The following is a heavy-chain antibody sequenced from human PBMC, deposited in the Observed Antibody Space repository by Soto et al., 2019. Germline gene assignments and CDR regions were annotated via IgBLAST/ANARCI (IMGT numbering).Heavy chain of an antibody. V-gene: IGHV1-3*01. CDR1: GYTFTRYF. CDR3: ARGRMAGTREYYYWYYGRDV. CDR2: IDAGNGNT. D-gene: IGHD6-19*01. J-gene: IGHJ6*02. Sequence: DSVNVSCNASGYTFTRYFMHWLRQAPGQRLEWMGWIDAGNGNTVYLQKFQGRVTITRDTSANTAYMELSSLRSEDTAVYYCARGRMAGTREYYYWYYGRDVWGQVTRVTVSS.